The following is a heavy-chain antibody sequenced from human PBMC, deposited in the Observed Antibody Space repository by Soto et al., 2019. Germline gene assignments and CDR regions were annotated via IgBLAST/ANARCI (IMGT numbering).Heavy chain of an antibody. Sequence: QITLKESGPTLVKPTQTLTLTCTFSGFSLSTRGVGVAWIRQPPGKALEWLALIYWDDDERYSPSLKSRLTISKDTSKNQVVLTMTNVDPVDTATYYCANDSSGYYGLDYWGQGTLVTVSS. V-gene: IGHV2-5*02. CDR1: GFSLSTRGVG. J-gene: IGHJ4*02. CDR3: ANDSSGYYGLDY. D-gene: IGHD3-22*01. CDR2: IYWDDDE.